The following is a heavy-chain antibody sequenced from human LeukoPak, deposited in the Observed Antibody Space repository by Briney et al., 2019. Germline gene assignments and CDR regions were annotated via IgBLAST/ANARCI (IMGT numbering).Heavy chain of an antibody. CDR1: GFTFSNYW. CDR2: TNGDGHSAST. D-gene: IGHD4-23*01. CDR3: VREGGNFFHGMDV. J-gene: IGHJ6*04. Sequence: GGSLRLSCVASGFTFSNYWMHGVRQVPGKGLMWVSRTNGDGHSASTTYADSVKGRFTTSRDNSKNTLYLQMNSLRVEDAAVYFCVREGGNFFHGMDVWGKGTTVTVSS. V-gene: IGHV3-74*01.